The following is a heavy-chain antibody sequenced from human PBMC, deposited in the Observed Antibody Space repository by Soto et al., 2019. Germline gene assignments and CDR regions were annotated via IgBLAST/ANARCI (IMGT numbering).Heavy chain of an antibody. Sequence: QVQLVQSGAEVKKPGSSVKVSCKASGGTFSSYAISWVRQAPGQGLEWMGGIIPIFGTSNYAQKFQGRVTITADESTSTAYMELSSLRSEDTAVYYCAGDIAAAVRAYNWFDPWGQGTLVTVSS. CDR1: GGTFSSYA. V-gene: IGHV1-69*12. CDR3: AGDIAAAVRAYNWFDP. J-gene: IGHJ5*02. CDR2: IIPIFGTS. D-gene: IGHD6-13*01.